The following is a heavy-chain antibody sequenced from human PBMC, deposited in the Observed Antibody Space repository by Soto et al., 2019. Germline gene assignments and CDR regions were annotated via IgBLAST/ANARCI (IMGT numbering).Heavy chain of an antibody. D-gene: IGHD2-21*01. J-gene: IGHJ4*02. V-gene: IGHV1-18*04. CDR3: ARDVPCSCVPFWDY. CDR1: GYTFTHYG. Sequence: QIQLVQSGAEMKKPGASVKVSCKPSGYTFTHYGVSWLRQAPGQGLEWMGWISAYNGNTDYAHKFQGRVALTTDTSTSTAYMELRGLSPDDTAVYYCARDVPCSCVPFWDYWGQGTLVTVSS. CDR2: ISAYNGNT.